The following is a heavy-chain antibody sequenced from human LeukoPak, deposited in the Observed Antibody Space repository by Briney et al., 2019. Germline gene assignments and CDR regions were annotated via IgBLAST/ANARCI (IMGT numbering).Heavy chain of an antibody. D-gene: IGHD3-16*02. V-gene: IGHV3-11*04. CDR2: ISSSGSTI. J-gene: IGHJ4*02. CDR1: GFTFSDYY. Sequence: GGSLRLSCAASGFTFSDYYKSWIRQAPGKGLEWVSYISSSGSTIYYADSVKGRFTISRDNAKNSLYPQMQSRLAEDTAVYYCARDGDYVWGSYRYCDYWGQGTLVTVSS. CDR3: ARDGDYVWGSYRYCDY.